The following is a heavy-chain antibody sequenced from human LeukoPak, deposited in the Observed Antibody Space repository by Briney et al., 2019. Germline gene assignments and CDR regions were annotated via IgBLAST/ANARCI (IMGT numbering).Heavy chain of an antibody. Sequence: GGSLRLSCAASGFTFSSYSMNWVRQAPGKGLEWVSSISSSSSYIYYADSVKGRFTISRDNAKNSLYPQMNSLRAEDTAVYYCAYASKGATRGMDVWGQGTTVTVSS. CDR2: ISSSSSYI. D-gene: IGHD1-26*01. V-gene: IGHV3-21*01. J-gene: IGHJ6*02. CDR1: GFTFSSYS. CDR3: AYASKGATRGMDV.